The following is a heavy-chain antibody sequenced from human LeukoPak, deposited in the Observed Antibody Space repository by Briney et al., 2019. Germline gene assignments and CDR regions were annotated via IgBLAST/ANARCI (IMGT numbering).Heavy chain of an antibody. CDR1: GFTFSSYA. D-gene: IGHD3-16*02. J-gene: IGHJ4*02. Sequence: GGSLRLSCAASGFTFSSYAMSWVRQAPGKGLEWVSAISGSGGSTYYADSVKGRFTISRDNAKNSLYLQMNSLRAEDTAVYYCARDLRYDYVWGSYRQGFDYWGQGTLVTVSS. CDR3: ARDLRYDYVWGSYRQGFDY. CDR2: ISGSGGST. V-gene: IGHV3-23*01.